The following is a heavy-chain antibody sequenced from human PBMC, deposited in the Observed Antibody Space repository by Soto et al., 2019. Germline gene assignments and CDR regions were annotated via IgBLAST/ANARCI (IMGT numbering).Heavy chain of an antibody. D-gene: IGHD6-19*01. J-gene: IGHJ4*02. CDR3: ARPTGYSSGWYADY. CDR2: IYPADSDT. Sequence: GASLKISCKASGHTFTNYWIGWVRQVPGKGLEWLGNIYPADSDTRYSPSFQGQVTITVDKSTSTAYLQWSNLKPSDSAMYFCARPTGYSSGWYADYWGQGTLVTVSS. CDR1: GHTFTNYW. V-gene: IGHV5-51*01.